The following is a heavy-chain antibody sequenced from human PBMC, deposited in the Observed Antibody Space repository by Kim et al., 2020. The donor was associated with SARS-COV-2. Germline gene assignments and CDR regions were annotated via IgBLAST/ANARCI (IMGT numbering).Heavy chain of an antibody. V-gene: IGHV3-64D*08. Sequence: GGSLRLSCSASGFTFTTSALHWVRQAPGKGLESVSAIVSYGGRTYYADSVKGRCTISRDNSKNTLYLHMTSLRAEDTAVYYCVKGSGAAAWYYLDYWGQG. J-gene: IGHJ4*02. D-gene: IGHD6-19*01. CDR2: IVSYGGRT. CDR1: GFTFTTSA. CDR3: VKGSGAAAWYYLDY.